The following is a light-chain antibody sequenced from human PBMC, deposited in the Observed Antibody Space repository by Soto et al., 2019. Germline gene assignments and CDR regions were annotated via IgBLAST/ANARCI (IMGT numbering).Light chain of an antibody. V-gene: IGLV2-14*03. Sequence: QSVLTQPASVSGSPGQSITISCTGTSSDVGGYKYVSWYQQHPGKAPKLMIYDVSNRPSGVSNRFSGSKSGNTASLTISGLQAEDEAGYYCSSYTSSNTLLFGGGTKLTVL. CDR1: SSDVGGYKY. J-gene: IGLJ2*01. CDR2: DVS. CDR3: SSYTSSNTLL.